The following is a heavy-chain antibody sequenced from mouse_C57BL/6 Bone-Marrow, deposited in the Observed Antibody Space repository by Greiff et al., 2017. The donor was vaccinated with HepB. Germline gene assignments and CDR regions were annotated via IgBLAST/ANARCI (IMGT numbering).Heavy chain of an antibody. Sequence: QVQLQQPGAELVKPGASVKLSCKASGYTFTSYWMQWVKQRPGQGLEWIGEIDPSDSYTNYNQKFKGKATLTVDTSSSTAYMQLSSLTSEDSAVYYCARRGNGNYVDYFDYWGQGTTLTVSS. V-gene: IGHV1-50*01. CDR3: ARRGNGNYVDYFDY. CDR2: IDPSDSYT. J-gene: IGHJ2*01. D-gene: IGHD2-1*01. CDR1: GYTFTSYW.